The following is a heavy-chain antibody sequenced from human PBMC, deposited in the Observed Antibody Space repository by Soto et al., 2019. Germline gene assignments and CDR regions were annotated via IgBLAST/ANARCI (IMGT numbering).Heavy chain of an antibody. CDR1: GGSISSYY. J-gene: IGHJ4*02. Sequence: SETLSLTCTVSGGSISSYYWSWIRQPPGKGLEWIGYIYYSGSTNYNPSLKSRVTISVDTSKNQFSLKLSSVTAADTAVYYCARSRHQLLWFDYWGQGTLVTVSS. D-gene: IGHD2-2*01. CDR3: ARSRHQLLWFDY. CDR2: IYYSGST. V-gene: IGHV4-59*01.